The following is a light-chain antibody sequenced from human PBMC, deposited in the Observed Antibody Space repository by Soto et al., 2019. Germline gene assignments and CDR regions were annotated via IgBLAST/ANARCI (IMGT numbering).Light chain of an antibody. J-gene: IGLJ1*01. Sequence: QSALTQPASVSGSPGQSITISCTGTSSDVGSYNLVSWYHQHPGKAPKLMIYEGNKRPSGVSNRFSGSKSANTASLTISGLQTDDEADYYCCSYAGTNTVVFGTGTKLTVL. V-gene: IGLV2-23*01. CDR3: CSYAGTNTVV. CDR2: EGN. CDR1: SSDVGSYNL.